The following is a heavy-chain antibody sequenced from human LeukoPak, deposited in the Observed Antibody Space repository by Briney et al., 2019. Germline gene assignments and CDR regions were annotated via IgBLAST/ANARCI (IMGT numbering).Heavy chain of an antibody. D-gene: IGHD3-22*01. CDR3: ARWNYDSSGYLDY. V-gene: IGHV4-38-2*02. Sequence: SETLSLTCTVSGYSVSSGYYWVWIRQPPGKGLEWIGSISHSGSTYYNPSLKSRVTISVDTSKNHFSLNLTSVTAADTAVYYCARWNYDSSGYLDYWGQGTLVTVSS. CDR2: ISHSGST. J-gene: IGHJ4*02. CDR1: GYSVSSGYY.